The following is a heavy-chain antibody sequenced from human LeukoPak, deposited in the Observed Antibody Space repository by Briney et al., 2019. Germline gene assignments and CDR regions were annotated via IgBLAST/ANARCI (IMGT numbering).Heavy chain of an antibody. J-gene: IGHJ4*02. V-gene: IGHV1-69*05. CDR3: AGGGVDTAMASAY. Sequence: GASVKVSCKASGGTFSSYAISWVRQAPGQGLEWMGRIIPIFGTANYAQKFQGRVTITTDESTSTAYMELSSLRSEDTAVNYCAGGGVDTAMASAYWGQGTLVTVSS. CDR2: IIPIFGTA. D-gene: IGHD5-18*01. CDR1: GGTFSSYA.